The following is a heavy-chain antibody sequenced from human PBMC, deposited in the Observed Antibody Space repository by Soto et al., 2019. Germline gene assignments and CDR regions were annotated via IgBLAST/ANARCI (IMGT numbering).Heavy chain of an antibody. V-gene: IGHV3-33*01. CDR3: ARDILFTMVRGVRFGSSYYYGMDV. CDR1: GFTFSSYG. J-gene: IGHJ6*02. D-gene: IGHD3-10*01. Sequence: GGSLRLSCAASGFTFSSYGMHWVRQAPGKGLEWVAVIWYDGSNKYYADSVKGRFTISRDNSKNTLYLQMNSLRAEDTAVYYCARDILFTMVRGVRFGSSYYYGMDVWGQGTTVTVSS. CDR2: IWYDGSNK.